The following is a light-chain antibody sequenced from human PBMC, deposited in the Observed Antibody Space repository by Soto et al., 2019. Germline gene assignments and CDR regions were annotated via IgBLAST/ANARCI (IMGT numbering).Light chain of an antibody. CDR2: DAS. CDR3: QQRSNWPPYT. CDR1: QSVSSY. Sequence: EIVLTQSPGTLSLSPGERATLSCRASQSVSSYLAWYQQKPGQAPRLLIYDASNRATGIPARFSGSGSGTDFTLTISRLEPEDFAVYYCQQRSNWPPYTFGQGTKVDIK. J-gene: IGKJ2*01. V-gene: IGKV3-11*01.